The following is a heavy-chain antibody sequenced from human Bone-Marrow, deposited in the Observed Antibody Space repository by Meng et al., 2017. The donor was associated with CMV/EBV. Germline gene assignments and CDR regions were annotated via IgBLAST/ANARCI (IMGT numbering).Heavy chain of an antibody. CDR1: GYSISSGYY. CDR3: GRVEQLVSDY. V-gene: IGHV4-38-2*02. CDR2: IYHSGRT. J-gene: IGHJ4*02. Sequence: SETLSLTCTDSGYSISSGYYWAWIRQPPGKGLEWIGSIYHSGRTYSNPSLKSRVTMSVDTSKNHFSLKLSSVNAADTATYFCGRVEQLVSDYWGQGMLVTVSS. D-gene: IGHD6-6*01.